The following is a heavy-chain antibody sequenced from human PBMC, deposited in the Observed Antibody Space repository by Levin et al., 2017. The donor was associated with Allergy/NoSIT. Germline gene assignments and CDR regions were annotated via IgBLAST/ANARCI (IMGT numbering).Heavy chain of an antibody. J-gene: IGHJ4*02. CDR1: GYTFTSYY. CDR2: INPSGGST. Sequence: GESLKISCKASGYTFTSYYMHWVRQAPGQGLEWMGIINPSGGSTSYAQKFQGRVTMTRDTSTSTVYMELSSLRSEDTAVYYCARPIAVAGIDFDYWGQGTLVTVSS. CDR3: ARPIAVAGIDFDY. D-gene: IGHD6-19*01. V-gene: IGHV1-46*01.